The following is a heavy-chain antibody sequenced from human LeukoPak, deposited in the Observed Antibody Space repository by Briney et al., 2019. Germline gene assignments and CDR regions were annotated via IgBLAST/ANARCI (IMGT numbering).Heavy chain of an antibody. CDR1: VYTFTSYG. CDR3: ARVSPRDYYYDSSGSDY. D-gene: IGHD3-22*01. V-gene: IGHV1-18*01. Sequence: ASVKVSCKASVYTFTSYGISWVRQAPGQGLEWMGWISAHNGNTNYAQKLQGRVTMTTDTSTSTAYMELRSLRADDTAVYYCARVSPRDYYYDSSGSDYWGQGTLVTVSS. CDR2: ISAHNGNT. J-gene: IGHJ4*02.